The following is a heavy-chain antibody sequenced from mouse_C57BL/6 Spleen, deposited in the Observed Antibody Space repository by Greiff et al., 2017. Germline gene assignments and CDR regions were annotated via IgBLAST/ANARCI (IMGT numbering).Heavy chain of an antibody. D-gene: IGHD2-4*01. CDR3: AYYDYEVDAMDY. V-gene: IGHV1-82*01. J-gene: IGHJ4*01. Sequence: QVQLKQSGPELVKPGASVKISCKASGYAFSSSWMNWVKQRPGKGLEWIGRIYPGDGDTNYNGKFKGKATLTADKSSSTAYMQLSSLTSEDSAVYFCAYYDYEVDAMDYWGQGTSVTVSS. CDR2: IYPGDGDT. CDR1: GYAFSSSW.